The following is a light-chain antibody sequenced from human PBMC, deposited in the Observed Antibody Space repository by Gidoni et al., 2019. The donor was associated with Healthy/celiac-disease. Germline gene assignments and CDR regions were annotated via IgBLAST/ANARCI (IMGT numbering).Light chain of an antibody. Sequence: NVLTQFPGTRSLSPRERANLPCRASQSVSSSHLAWYQQKPGQAPRLLIYGASTRATGIPDRCSGSGSGTDFTLTISRLEPEDFAVYYCQQYGSSSWTFGQGTKVEIK. CDR2: GAS. CDR3: QQYGSSSWT. CDR1: QSVSSSH. J-gene: IGKJ1*01. V-gene: IGKV3-20*01.